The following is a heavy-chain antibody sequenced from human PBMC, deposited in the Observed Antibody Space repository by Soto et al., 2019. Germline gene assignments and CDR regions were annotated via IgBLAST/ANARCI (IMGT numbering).Heavy chain of an antibody. CDR2: ISYDGSNK. CDR3: ARETGLTAATPSVDY. CDR1: GFTFSSYA. V-gene: IGHV3-30-3*01. Sequence: QVQLVESGGGVVQPGRALRLSCAASGFTFSSYAMHWVRQAPGKGLEWVAVISYDGSNKNYADSVKGRFTTSRDTAKNTQYLEMNRLRGADTAVYNCARETGLTAATPSVDYWGQGTLVTVSS. D-gene: IGHD2-15*01. J-gene: IGHJ4*02.